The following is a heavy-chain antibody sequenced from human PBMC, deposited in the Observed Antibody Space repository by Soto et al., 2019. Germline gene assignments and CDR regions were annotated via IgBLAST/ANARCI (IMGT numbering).Heavy chain of an antibody. D-gene: IGHD6-13*01. Sequence: SETLSLTCTVSGVSISSYYWSWIRQPPGKGLEWIGYIYYSGSTNYNPSLKSRVTISVDTSKNQFSLKLSSVTAADTAVYYCARGGNSWPNWFDPWGQGTLVTVSS. CDR1: GVSISSYY. CDR3: ARGGNSWPNWFDP. J-gene: IGHJ5*02. CDR2: IYYSGST. V-gene: IGHV4-59*01.